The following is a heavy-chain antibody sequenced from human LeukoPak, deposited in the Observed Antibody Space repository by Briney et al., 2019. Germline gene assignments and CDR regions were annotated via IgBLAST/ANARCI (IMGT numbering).Heavy chain of an antibody. CDR3: TRDFDP. Sequence: PGGSLRLSCVASGLSFGNYWMDWVRQAPGKGLEWVGNIKQDGCEKYYVDTVKGRFTISRDNAKNSLYLDMNSLRVEDTAIYYCTRDFDPWGQGTLVTVSS. CDR1: GLSFGNYW. CDR2: IKQDGCEK. J-gene: IGHJ5*02. V-gene: IGHV3-7*01.